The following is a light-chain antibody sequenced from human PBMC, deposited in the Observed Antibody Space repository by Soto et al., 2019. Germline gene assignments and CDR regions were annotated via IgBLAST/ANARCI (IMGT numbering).Light chain of an antibody. J-gene: IGKJ2*01. Sequence: EIVITQSPATLSVSPGERTTLSCRASQSVSSNLAWYQQKPGQAPRLLIYGASTRATGIPARFSGSGSGTDFTLTISSLQXEDFAVYYCQQYNNWPPRDSFGQGTKVDIK. CDR3: QQYNNWPPRDS. CDR1: QSVSSN. V-gene: IGKV3-15*01. CDR2: GAS.